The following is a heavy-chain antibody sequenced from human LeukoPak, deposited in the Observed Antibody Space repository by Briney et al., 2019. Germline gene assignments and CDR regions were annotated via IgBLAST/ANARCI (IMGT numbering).Heavy chain of an antibody. CDR1: GFTFSSYG. V-gene: IGHV3-33*01. CDR2: IWYDGSNK. Sequence: GGSLRLSCAASGFTFSSYGMHWVRQAPGKGLEWVAVIWYDGSNKYYADSVKGRFTISRDNSKNTLYLQMNSLRAEDTAMYYCARDQYSYAHAAHWGQGTLVTVSS. CDR3: ARDQYSYAHAAH. J-gene: IGHJ4*02. D-gene: IGHD5-18*01.